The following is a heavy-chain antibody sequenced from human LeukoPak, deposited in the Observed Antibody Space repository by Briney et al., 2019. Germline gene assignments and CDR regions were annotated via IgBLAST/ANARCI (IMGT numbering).Heavy chain of an antibody. CDR3: ARDPTYDYFWSGYTVFDP. V-gene: IGHV7-4-1*02. CDR2: INTHTGNP. CDR1: GYTFTIYP. J-gene: IGHJ5*02. D-gene: IGHD3-3*01. Sequence: ASVKVSCKASGYTFTIYPINWVRQAPGQGLEWMGWINTHTGNPTYAQGFTGRFVFSLDTSVNTAYLQITSLKADDTAVYYCARDPTYDYFWSGYTVFDPWGQGTLVTVSS.